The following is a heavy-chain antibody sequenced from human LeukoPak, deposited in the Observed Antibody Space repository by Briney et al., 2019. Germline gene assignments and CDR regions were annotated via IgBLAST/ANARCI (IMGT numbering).Heavy chain of an antibody. CDR2: ISGSGDNT. D-gene: IGHD3-22*01. V-gene: IGHV3-23*01. CDR3: AKGSYYDSSGSFYFDY. CDR1: GFTFSSYA. J-gene: IGHJ4*02. Sequence: GGSLRLSCAASGFTFSSYAMSWVRQAPGKGLEWVSGISGSGDNTYYADSVKGQFTISRDNSKNTLYVQVNSLGTEDTAAYYCAKGSYYDSSGSFYFDYWGQGTLVTVSS.